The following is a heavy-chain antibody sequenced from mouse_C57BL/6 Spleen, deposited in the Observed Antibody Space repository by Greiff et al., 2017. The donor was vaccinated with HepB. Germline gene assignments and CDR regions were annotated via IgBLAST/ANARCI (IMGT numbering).Heavy chain of an antibody. CDR3: AREDWDRGYFDV. CDR1: GYSITSGYD. D-gene: IGHD4-1*01. CDR2: ISYSGST. J-gene: IGHJ1*03. Sequence: EVQLQQSGPGMVKPSQSLSLTCTVTGYSITSGYDWHWIRHFPGNKLEWMGYISYSGSTNYNPSLKSRISITHDTSKNHFFLKLNSVTTEDTATYYCAREDWDRGYFDVWGTGTTVTVSS. V-gene: IGHV3-1*01.